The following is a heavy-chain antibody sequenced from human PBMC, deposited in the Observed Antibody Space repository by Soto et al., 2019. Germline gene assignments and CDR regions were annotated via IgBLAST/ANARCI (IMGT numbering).Heavy chain of an antibody. CDR1: GFTFSSYA. Sequence: VGSLRLSCAASGFTFSSYAMSWVRQAPGKGLEWVSAISGSGGSTYYADSVKGRFTISRDNSKNTLYLQMNSLRAGDTAVYYCAKEGQYNWNYAHFDYWGQGTLVTVSS. J-gene: IGHJ4*02. CDR3: AKEGQYNWNYAHFDY. D-gene: IGHD1-7*01. V-gene: IGHV3-23*01. CDR2: ISGSGGST.